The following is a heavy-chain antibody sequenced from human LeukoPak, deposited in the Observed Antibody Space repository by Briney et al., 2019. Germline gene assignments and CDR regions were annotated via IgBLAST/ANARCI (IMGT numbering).Heavy chain of an antibody. CDR1: GFTFDDFA. D-gene: IGHD3-22*01. Sequence: GGSLRLSCVASGFTFDDFARNWVRQAPGKGLEWVSNINWNGVSTAYADSVKGRFTISRDNAKNSLYLQMNRLRPEDTALYYCARDVSGYVFDSWGQGTQVTVSS. CDR3: ARDVSGYVFDS. CDR2: INWNGVST. V-gene: IGHV3-20*04. J-gene: IGHJ4*02.